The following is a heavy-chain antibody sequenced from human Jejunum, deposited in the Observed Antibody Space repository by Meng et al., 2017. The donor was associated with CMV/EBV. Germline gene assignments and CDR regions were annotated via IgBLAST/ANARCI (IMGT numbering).Heavy chain of an antibody. J-gene: IGHJ6*02. Sequence: EDKGMSWVRQVPGKGLEWVAGINWNGGTTAYTDSVRGRFTISRDNAKKSLYLQMNSLRPEDTAVYYYARRIPREKYYYGMDVWGQGTTVTVSS. CDR3: ARRIPREKYYYGMDV. CDR2: INWNGGTT. D-gene: IGHD1-26*01. CDR1: EDKG. V-gene: IGHV3-20*03.